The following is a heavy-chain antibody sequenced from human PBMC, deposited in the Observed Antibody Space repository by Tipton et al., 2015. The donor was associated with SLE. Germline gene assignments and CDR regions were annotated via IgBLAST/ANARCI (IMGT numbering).Heavy chain of an antibody. Sequence: SLRLSCAASGFPFSIHWMHWVRQAPEKGLVWVSRIIDDGSGANYADSVKGRFIISRDNARKTLNLQMHSLRAEDTAPYYCATSGLSGGHRIDWWGQGTLVTASS. J-gene: IGHJ4*02. CDR2: IIDDGSGA. CDR1: GFPFSIHW. V-gene: IGHV3-74*01. D-gene: IGHD3-10*01. CDR3: ATSGLSGGHRIDW.